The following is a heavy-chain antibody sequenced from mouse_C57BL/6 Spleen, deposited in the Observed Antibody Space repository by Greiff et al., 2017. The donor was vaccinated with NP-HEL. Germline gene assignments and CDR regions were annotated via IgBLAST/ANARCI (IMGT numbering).Heavy chain of an antibody. CDR3: ARYKPGSSYAMDY. D-gene: IGHD1-1*01. CDR1: GFTFTDYY. Sequence: DVKLVESGGGLVQPGGSLSLSCAASGFTFTDYYMSWVRQPPGKALEWLSFIRNKANGYTTEYSASVKGRFTISRDNSQSILYLQMNALRAEDSATYYCARYKPGSSYAMDYWGQGTSVTVSS. V-gene: IGHV7-3*01. J-gene: IGHJ4*01. CDR2: IRNKANGYTT.